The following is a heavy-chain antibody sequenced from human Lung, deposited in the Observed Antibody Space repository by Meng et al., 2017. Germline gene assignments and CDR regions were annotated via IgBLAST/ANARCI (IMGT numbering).Heavy chain of an antibody. V-gene: IGHV1-18*01. J-gene: IGHJ4*02. CDR1: ADTFANYA. CDR3: ATARFSFLLGFDY. D-gene: IGHD2-8*02. CDR2: ISTHNGNT. Sequence: QVQLVPSGAEIKKPGASVKVSCKASADTFANYAISWVRQAPGQGLEWMGRISTHNGNTNYALKLQGRVTVTTDTSTSTAYMELRNLRSDDTAIYYCATARFSFLLGFDYWGQGTLVTVSS.